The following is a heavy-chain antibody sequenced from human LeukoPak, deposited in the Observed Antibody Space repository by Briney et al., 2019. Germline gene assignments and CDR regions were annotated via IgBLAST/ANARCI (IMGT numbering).Heavy chain of an antibody. CDR1: NGFDNLYF. V-gene: IGHV4-34*01. Sequence: SETLSLTCAVYNGFDNLYFMLVRQPPGKGLEWIGEMTYRGSANYNPSLRSRVTISINVSQRQFSLILKSVTAADTATYYCAVYGGNWDFDSWGQGTPVTVSS. J-gene: IGHJ4*02. D-gene: IGHD4/OR15-4a*01. CDR2: MTYRGSA. CDR3: AVYGGNWDFDS.